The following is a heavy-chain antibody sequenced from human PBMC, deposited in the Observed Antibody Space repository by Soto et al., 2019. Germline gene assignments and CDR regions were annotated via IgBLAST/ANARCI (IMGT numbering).Heavy chain of an antibody. CDR2: IIPILGIA. D-gene: IGHD6-13*01. Sequence: VASVKVSCKASGGTFSIYTISWVRQAPGQGLEWMGRIIPILGIANYAQKFQGRVTITADKSTSTAYMELSSLRSEDTAVYYCARDWDSSSWYYMDVWGKGTTVTVSS. J-gene: IGHJ6*03. CDR1: GGTFSIYT. V-gene: IGHV1-69*04. CDR3: ARDWDSSSWYYMDV.